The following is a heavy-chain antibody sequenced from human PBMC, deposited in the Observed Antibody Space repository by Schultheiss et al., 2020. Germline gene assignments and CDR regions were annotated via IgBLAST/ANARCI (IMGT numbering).Heavy chain of an antibody. V-gene: IGHV1-3*01. CDR1: GYTFTSYA. Sequence: ASVKVSCKASGYTFTSYAMHWVRQAPGQRLEWMGWINAGNGNTKYSQKFQGRVTITRDTSASTAYMELSSLRSEDTAVYYCARGVYSSGWYDHFDYWGQGTLVTVSS. J-gene: IGHJ4*02. CDR2: INAGNGNT. D-gene: IGHD6-19*01. CDR3: ARGVYSSGWYDHFDY.